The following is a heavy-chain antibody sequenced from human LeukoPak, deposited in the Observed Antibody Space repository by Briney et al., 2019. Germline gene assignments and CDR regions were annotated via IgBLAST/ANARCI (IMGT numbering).Heavy chain of an antibody. V-gene: IGHV3-7*01. CDR1: GFTFSNYW. Sequence: PGGSLRLSCAASGFTFSNYWMTWVRQAPGKGLEWLANIKQDGREKNCVDSVKGRFTISRDNAKNSLYLQMDSLRAEDTAMYYCARAATVTTRNVDCWGQGTLVIVSS. D-gene: IGHD4-17*01. CDR2: IKQDGREK. CDR3: ARAATVTTRNVDC. J-gene: IGHJ4*02.